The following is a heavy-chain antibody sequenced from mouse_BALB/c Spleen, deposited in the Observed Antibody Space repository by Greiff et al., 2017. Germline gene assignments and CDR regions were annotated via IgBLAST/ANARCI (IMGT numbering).Heavy chain of an antibody. D-gene: IGHD2-10*02. CDR1: GFSLTGYG. CDR2: IWGDGST. V-gene: IGHV2-6-7*01. Sequence: QVQLQQSGPGLVAPSQSLSITCTVSGFSLTGYGVNWVRQPPGKGLEWLGMIWGDGSTDYNSALKSRLSISKDNSKSQVFLKMNSLQTDDTARYYCARYGNYQRYFDYWGQGTTLTVSS. J-gene: IGHJ2*01. CDR3: ARYGNYQRYFDY.